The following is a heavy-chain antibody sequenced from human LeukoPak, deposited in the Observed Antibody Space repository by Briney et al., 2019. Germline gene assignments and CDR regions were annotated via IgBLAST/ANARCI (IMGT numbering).Heavy chain of an antibody. J-gene: IGHJ4*02. V-gene: IGHV3-7*01. CDR3: ARSGAKGVRDTLGPDEYFDY. D-gene: IGHD3-16*01. Sequence: PGGSLRLSCAASGFTFSSYWMSWVRQAPGKGLEWVANIKQDGSEKYYVDSVKGRFTISRDNAKNSLYLQMNSLRAEDTAVYYCARSGAKGVRDTLGPDEYFDYWGQGTLVTVSS. CDR1: GFTFSSYW. CDR2: IKQDGSEK.